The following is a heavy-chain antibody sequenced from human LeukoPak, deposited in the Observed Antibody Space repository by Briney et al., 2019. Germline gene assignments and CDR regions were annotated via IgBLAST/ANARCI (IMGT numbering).Heavy chain of an antibody. Sequence: VKVSCKASGYTFTGYYMHWVRQAPGQGLEWMGWINPNSGGTNYAQKFQGRVTMTRDTSISTAYMELSRLRSDDTAVYYCARLREYSSSREAIDIWGQGTMVTVSS. D-gene: IGHD6-6*01. CDR3: ARLREYSSSREAIDI. CDR1: GYTFTGYY. V-gene: IGHV1-2*02. J-gene: IGHJ3*02. CDR2: INPNSGGT.